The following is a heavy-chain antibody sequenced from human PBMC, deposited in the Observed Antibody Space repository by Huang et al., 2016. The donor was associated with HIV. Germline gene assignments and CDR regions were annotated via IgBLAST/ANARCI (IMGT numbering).Heavy chain of an antibody. V-gene: IGHV3-74*01. Sequence: EVHLVESGGGLVQPGGSLRLSCAASGFTFRDYWMHWVRQAPGKGVVWGSRMSRDGTSTSYAESVKGRFTSSRDNAKNTLYLQMNSLRAEDTAVYYCVRTFLGGFDFWGQGALVTVSS. D-gene: IGHD2-15*01. J-gene: IGHJ4*02. CDR1: GFTFRDYW. CDR2: MSRDGTST. CDR3: VRTFLGGFDF.